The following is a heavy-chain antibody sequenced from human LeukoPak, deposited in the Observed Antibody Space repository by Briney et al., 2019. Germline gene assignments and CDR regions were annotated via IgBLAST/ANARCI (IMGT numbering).Heavy chain of an antibody. CDR1: GYSFTSYW. D-gene: IGHD4-17*01. Sequence: GESLKISCKGSGYSFTSYWIGWVRLLPGKGLEWMAIIYPADSDTRYSPSFQGQVTISADKSLNTAYLQWNSLEASDTAMYYCARTTVSTTYFDYWGQGSLVTVSS. CDR2: IYPADSDT. V-gene: IGHV5-51*01. CDR3: ARTTVSTTYFDY. J-gene: IGHJ4*02.